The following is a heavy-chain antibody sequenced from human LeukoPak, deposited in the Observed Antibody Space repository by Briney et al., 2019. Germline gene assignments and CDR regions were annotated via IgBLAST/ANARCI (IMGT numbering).Heavy chain of an antibody. CDR2: VSYSGST. V-gene: IGHV4-59*12. CDR1: GGSISPYY. CDR3: ARGGALWTMMN. J-gene: IGHJ4*02. D-gene: IGHD3-22*01. Sequence: SETLSLTCSVSGGSISPYYWSWVRQPPGKGLDWIGYVSYSGSTYYNPSLKSRVTISVDTSKNQFSLKLTSVTAADTAVYYCARGGALWTMMNWGQGTLVTVSS.